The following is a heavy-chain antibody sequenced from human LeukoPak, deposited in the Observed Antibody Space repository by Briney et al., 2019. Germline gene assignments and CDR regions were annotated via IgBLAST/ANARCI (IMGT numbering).Heavy chain of an antibody. V-gene: IGHV3-7*01. CDR1: GFTFSNYW. Sequence: GGPLRLSCAASGFTFSNYWMTWVRQAPGKGLEWVASIKQDGSEKYYVDSVKGRFTISRDNAKNSLYLQMDSLRDEDTAVYYCARDRDYAFDYWGQGTLVTVSS. J-gene: IGHJ4*02. CDR2: IKQDGSEK. CDR3: ARDRDYAFDY. D-gene: IGHD4-17*01.